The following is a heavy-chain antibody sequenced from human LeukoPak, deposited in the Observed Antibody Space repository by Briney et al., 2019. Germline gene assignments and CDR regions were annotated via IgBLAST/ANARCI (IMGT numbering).Heavy chain of an antibody. CDR2: MSYDGGKI. V-gene: IGHV3-30*18. J-gene: IGHJ6*02. CDR3: AKERGDGYYQYYGMDV. Sequence: PGRSLRLSCAASGFTFSSYGMHWVRQAPGKGLEWVAVMSYDGGKIYYADAVKGRFTFSRDNSKNTLYLQMDSLRAEDTAVYYCAKERGDGYYQYYGMDVWGQGTTVIVSS. CDR1: GFTFSSYG. D-gene: IGHD3-16*01.